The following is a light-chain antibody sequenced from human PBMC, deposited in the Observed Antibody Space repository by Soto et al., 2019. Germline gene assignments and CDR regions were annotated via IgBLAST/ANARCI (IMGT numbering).Light chain of an antibody. CDR1: SSNIGAGYD. J-gene: IGLJ1*01. CDR3: QSYDSSLSGSYV. V-gene: IGLV1-40*01. CDR2: GNS. Sequence: VLTQPPSVSGAPGQRVTISCTGSSSNIGAGYDVHWYQQLPGTAPKLLIYGNSNRPSGVPDRFSGSKSGTSASLAITGLQAEDEADYYCQSYDSSLSGSYVFGTGTKGTVL.